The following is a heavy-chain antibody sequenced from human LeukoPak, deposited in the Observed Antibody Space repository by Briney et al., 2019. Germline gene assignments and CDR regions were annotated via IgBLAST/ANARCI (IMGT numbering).Heavy chain of an antibody. CDR3: ARRGSGYYYLYYFDY. CDR2: INHSGST. D-gene: IGHD3-22*01. CDR1: GGSFSGYY. V-gene: IGHV4-34*01. Sequence: PSETLSLTCAVYGGSFSGYYWSWIRQPPGKGLEWIGEINHSGSTNYNPSLKSRVTISVDTSKNQFSLKLSSVTAADTAVYYCARRGSGYYYLYYFDYWGQGTLVTVSS. J-gene: IGHJ4*02.